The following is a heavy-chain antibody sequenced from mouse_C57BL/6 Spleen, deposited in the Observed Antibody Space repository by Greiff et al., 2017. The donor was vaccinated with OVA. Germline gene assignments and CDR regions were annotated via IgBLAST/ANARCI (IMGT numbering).Heavy chain of an antibody. CDR3: ARWDYDGIYYAMDY. Sequence: DVQLQESGPELVKPGASVKMSCKASGYTFTDYNMHWVKQSHGKSLEWIGYINPNNGGTSYNQKFKGKATLTVNKSSSTAYMELRSLTSEDSAVYYCARWDYDGIYYAMDYWGQGTSVTVSS. J-gene: IGHJ4*01. CDR2: INPNNGGT. D-gene: IGHD2-4*01. V-gene: IGHV1-22*01. CDR1: GYTFTDYN.